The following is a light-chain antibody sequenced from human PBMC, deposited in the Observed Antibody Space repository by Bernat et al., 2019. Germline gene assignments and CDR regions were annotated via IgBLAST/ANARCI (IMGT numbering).Light chain of an antibody. CDR1: SSDVGSYNL. CDR3: CSYASSSPYV. J-gene: IGLJ1*01. Sequence: QSALTQPASVSGSPGQSITISCTGTSSDVGSYNLVSWYQQHPGKAPKLMIYEVSKRPSGVSNRFSGSKSGNTASLTISGLQAEDEADYYCCSYASSSPYVFGSGTKVT. V-gene: IGLV2-23*02. CDR2: EVS.